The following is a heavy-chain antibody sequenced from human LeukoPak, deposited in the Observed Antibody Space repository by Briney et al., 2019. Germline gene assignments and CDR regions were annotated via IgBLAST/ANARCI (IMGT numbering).Heavy chain of an antibody. CDR1: GGSISSYY. D-gene: IGHD3-22*01. J-gene: IGHJ5*02. CDR3: ARDRYDSVYNWFDP. CDR2: IYTSGGT. Sequence: SETLSLTCTVSGGSISSYYWSWIRQPAGKGLEWIGRIYTSGGTNYNPSLKSRVTMSVDTSKNQFSLKLSSVTAADTAVYYCARDRYDSVYNWFDPWGQGTLVTVSS. V-gene: IGHV4-4*07.